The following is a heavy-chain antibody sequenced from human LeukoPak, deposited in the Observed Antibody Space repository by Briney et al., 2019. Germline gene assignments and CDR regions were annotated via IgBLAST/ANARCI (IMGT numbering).Heavy chain of an antibody. J-gene: IGHJ4*02. CDR1: GYTFTSYY. Sequence: APVKVSCKASGYTFTSYYMHWVRQAPVQGLEWMGIINPSGGSTSYAQNLQGRVTMTTDTSTSTTYMELRRLRSDDTAVYYCARDLKRGYSSGRYSWGTGASNDFWGQGTLVTVSS. CDR3: ARDLKRGYSSGRYSWGTGASNDF. CDR2: INPSGGST. D-gene: IGHD6-19*01. V-gene: IGHV1-46*01.